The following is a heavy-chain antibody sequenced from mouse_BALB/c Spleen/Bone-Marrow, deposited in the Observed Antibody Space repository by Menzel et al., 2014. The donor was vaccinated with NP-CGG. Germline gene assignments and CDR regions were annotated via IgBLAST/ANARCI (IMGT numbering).Heavy chain of an antibody. D-gene: IGHD4-1*01. J-gene: IGHJ1*01. Sequence: EVMLVEFGLGLEQPEGSRKLSYPASRFIFRSFAMLWVRQTPEKWLKRVAYISRGSRTIDYADTVKGRFTISRDNTKNTLFLQMTSLRSEDAAMYYCARSWEYIDVWGEGTTVTVSS. V-gene: IGHV5-17*02. CDR3: ARSWEYIDV. CDR1: RFIFRSFA. CDR2: ISRGSRTI.